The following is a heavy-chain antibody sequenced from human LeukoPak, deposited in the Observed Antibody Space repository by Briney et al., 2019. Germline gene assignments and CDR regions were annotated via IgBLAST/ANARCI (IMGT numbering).Heavy chain of an antibody. Sequence: SETLSLTRTVSGGSISSYYWSWIRQPPGKGLEWIGYIYYSGSTNYNPSLKSRVTISVDTSKNQFSLKLSSVTAADTAVYYCASWSGSYPYYFDYWGQGTLVTVSS. D-gene: IGHD1-26*01. V-gene: IGHV4-59*08. CDR2: IYYSGST. J-gene: IGHJ4*02. CDR1: GGSISSYY. CDR3: ASWSGSYPYYFDY.